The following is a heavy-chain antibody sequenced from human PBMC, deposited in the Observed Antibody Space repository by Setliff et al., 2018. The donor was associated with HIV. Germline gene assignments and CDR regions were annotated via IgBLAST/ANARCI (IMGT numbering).Heavy chain of an antibody. D-gene: IGHD2-15*01. J-gene: IGHJ5*02. Sequence: ASVKVSCKASGGNLSTYGISWVRQAPGQGLEWMGGIIPLFNKSNNAQKFQVRVAITADESTSTAYMELKSLRSEDSAVYYCARDRFCSRGSCYEPNWFDPWGQGTLVPVSS. CDR1: GGNLSTYG. CDR2: IIPLFNKS. V-gene: IGHV1-69*13. CDR3: ARDRFCSRGSCYEPNWFDP.